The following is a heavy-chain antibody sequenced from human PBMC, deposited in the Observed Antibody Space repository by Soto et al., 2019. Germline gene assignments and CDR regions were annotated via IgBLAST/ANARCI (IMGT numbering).Heavy chain of an antibody. CDR2: ISAYNGNT. CDR1: GYTFTSYG. J-gene: IGHJ2*01. Sequence: QVQLVQSGAEVKKPGASVKVSCKASGYTFTSYGISWVRQAPGQGLEWMGWISAYNGNTNYAQKLQGRVTMTTDTSTSTAYMELRSLRSDDTAVYYCARDYSNAWTQPHWYFDLWGRGTLVTVSS. D-gene: IGHD4-4*01. V-gene: IGHV1-18*01. CDR3: ARDYSNAWTQPHWYFDL.